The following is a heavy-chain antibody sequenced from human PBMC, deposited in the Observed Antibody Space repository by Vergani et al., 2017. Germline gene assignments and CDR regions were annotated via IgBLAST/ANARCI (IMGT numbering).Heavy chain of an antibody. Sequence: EVQLVESGGGLVKPGGSLRLSCAASGFTFSSYSMNWVRQAPGTGLEWVSSISSSSSYIYYADSVKGRFTISRDNSKNTLYLQMNSLRAEDTAVYDCARANYGDYVDYWGQGTLVTVSS. J-gene: IGHJ4*02. CDR1: GFTFSSYS. CDR3: ARANYGDYVDY. V-gene: IGHV3-21*01. D-gene: IGHD4-17*01. CDR2: ISSSSSYI.